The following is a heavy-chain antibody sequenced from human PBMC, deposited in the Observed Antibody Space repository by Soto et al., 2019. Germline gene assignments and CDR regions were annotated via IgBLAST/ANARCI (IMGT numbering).Heavy chain of an antibody. CDR3: ARPTRYCYDRSGQSAWFDP. Sequence: QVQLVQSGAEVKKPGSSVKVSCKASGGTFSSYAISWVRQAPGQGLEWMGGIIPIFGTANYAQKFQGRVTITAGESTSTAYMELSSLRSEDTVVYYWARPTRYCYDRSGQSAWFDPWGQGALVTVSS. CDR2: IIPIFGTA. V-gene: IGHV1-69*12. J-gene: IGHJ5*02. CDR1: GGTFSSYA. D-gene: IGHD3-22*01.